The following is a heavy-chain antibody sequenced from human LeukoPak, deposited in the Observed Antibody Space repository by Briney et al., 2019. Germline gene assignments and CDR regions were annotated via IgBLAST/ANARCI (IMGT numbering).Heavy chain of an antibody. J-gene: IGHJ4*02. D-gene: IGHD3-22*01. CDR1: GYTLTELS. CDR3: ARDLRPYVYMIVVPNFDY. V-gene: IGHV1-24*01. Sequence: ASVKVSCKVSGYTLTELSMHWVRQAPGKGLEWIGGFDPEDGETIYAQKFQGRVTMTEDTSTDTAYMELSSLRSEDTAVYYCARDLRPYVYMIVVPNFDYWGQGTLVTVSS. CDR2: FDPEDGET.